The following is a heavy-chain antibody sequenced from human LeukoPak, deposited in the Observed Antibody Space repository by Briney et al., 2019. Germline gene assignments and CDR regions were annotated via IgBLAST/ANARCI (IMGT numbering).Heavy chain of an antibody. Sequence: ETLSLTCAVSDDSISSYNWWSWVRQPPGKGLEWVSVISADSATTFYADSVKGRFTISRDNAKNTVFLQMSSLRAEDTALYYCARKSASGNYPLDYWGQGTLVTVSS. V-gene: IGHV3-23*01. CDR2: ISADSATT. CDR3: ARKSASGNYPLDY. J-gene: IGHJ4*02. CDR1: DDSISSYN. D-gene: IGHD3-10*01.